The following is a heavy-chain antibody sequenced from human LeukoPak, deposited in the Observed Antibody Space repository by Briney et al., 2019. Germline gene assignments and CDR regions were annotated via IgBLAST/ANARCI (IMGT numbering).Heavy chain of an antibody. J-gene: IGHJ6*02. V-gene: IGHV4-30-4*07. CDR2: IYYSGST. CDR1: GGSISSGGYS. CDR3: ARGYSSGWSWYYYYGMDV. Sequence: SQTLSLTCAVSGGSISSGGYSWSWIRQPPGKGLEWIGYIYYSGSTNYNPSLKSRVTISVDTSKNQFSLKLSSVTAADTAVYYCARGYSSGWSWYYYYGMDVWGQGTTVTVSS. D-gene: IGHD6-19*01.